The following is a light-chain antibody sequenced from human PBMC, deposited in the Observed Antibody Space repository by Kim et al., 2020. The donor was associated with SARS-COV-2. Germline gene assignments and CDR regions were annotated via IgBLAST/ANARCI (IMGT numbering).Light chain of an antibody. CDR3: SSYTRSSVL. J-gene: IGLJ2*01. CDR1: YSDVGSYTY. V-gene: IGLV2-14*03. Sequence: QSALTQPASVSGSPGQSITISCTGTYSDVGSYTYVSWYQHQPGKAPKLMIFDVKKRPSGVSDRFSGSKSGNTASLTISGLQAEDEADYYCSSYTRSSVLFGGGTRLTVL. CDR2: DVK.